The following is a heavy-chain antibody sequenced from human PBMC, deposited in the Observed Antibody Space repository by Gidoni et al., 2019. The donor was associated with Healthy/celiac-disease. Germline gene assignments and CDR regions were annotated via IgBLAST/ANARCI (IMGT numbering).Heavy chain of an antibody. J-gene: IGHJ4*02. CDR3: ARDLRYSSVD. V-gene: IGHV3-53*02. Sequence: EVQLVETGGGLTQPGGSLRLSCAASGFTVSSNYMSWVRQAPGKGLEWVSVIYSGGSTYYADSVKVRFTISRDNSKNTLYLQMNSLRAEDTAVYYCARDLRYSSVDWGQGTLVTVSS. CDR2: IYSGGST. CDR1: GFTVSSNY. D-gene: IGHD6-19*01.